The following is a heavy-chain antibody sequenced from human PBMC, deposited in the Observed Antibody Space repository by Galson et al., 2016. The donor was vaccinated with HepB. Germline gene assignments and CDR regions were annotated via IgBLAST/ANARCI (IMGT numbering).Heavy chain of an antibody. CDR1: GGSINNDNHC. D-gene: IGHD6-19*01. J-gene: IGHJ6*02. CDR3: ARNNSGWYTFAS. V-gene: IGHV4-39*01. CDR2: IYYSGNT. Sequence: SETLSLTCIVSGGSINNDNHCWGWIRQPPGKGLEWIGSIYYSGNTHYNPSLNSRVTISVDTSKNQFSLRLTSVTASDTAIYYCARNNSGWYTFASWRQGTTVTVSS.